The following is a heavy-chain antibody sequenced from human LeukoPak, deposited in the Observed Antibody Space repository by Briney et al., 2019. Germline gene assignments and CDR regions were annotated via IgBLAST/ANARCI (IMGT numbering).Heavy chain of an antibody. CDR3: ARDQYGMDV. Sequence: PGGSLRLSCAASGFTFSSYSMNWVRQAPGKGLEWVSSISSSSGYIYYADSVKGRFTISRDNAKNSLYLQMNSLRAEDTAVYYCARDQYGMDVWGQGTTVTVSS. CDR2: ISSSSGYI. V-gene: IGHV3-21*01. CDR1: GFTFSSYS. J-gene: IGHJ6*02.